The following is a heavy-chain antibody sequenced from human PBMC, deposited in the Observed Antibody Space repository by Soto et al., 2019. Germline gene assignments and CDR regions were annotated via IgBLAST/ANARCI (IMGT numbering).Heavy chain of an antibody. Sequence: GGSLRLSCAASGFTFSSYAMHWVRQAPGKGLEWVAVISYDGSNKYYADSVKGRSTISRDNSKNTLYLQMNSLRAEDTAVYYCARTPRDSSGYLSWGQGTLVTVS. CDR1: GFTFSSYA. J-gene: IGHJ5*02. CDR3: ARTPRDSSGYLS. D-gene: IGHD3-22*01. CDR2: ISYDGSNK. V-gene: IGHV3-30-3*01.